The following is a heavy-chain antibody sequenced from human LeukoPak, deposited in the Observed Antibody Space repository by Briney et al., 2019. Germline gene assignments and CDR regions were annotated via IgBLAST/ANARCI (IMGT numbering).Heavy chain of an antibody. J-gene: IGHJ4*02. CDR2: FDPEDGET. Sequence: ASVKVSCKASGYTFTSYGISWVRQAPGQGLEWMGGFDPEDGETIYAQKFQGRVTMTEDTSTDTAYMELSSLRSEDTAVYYCATVRLLWFGELFYWGQGTLVTVSS. D-gene: IGHD3-10*01. V-gene: IGHV1-24*01. CDR3: ATVRLLWFGELFY. CDR1: GYTFTSYG.